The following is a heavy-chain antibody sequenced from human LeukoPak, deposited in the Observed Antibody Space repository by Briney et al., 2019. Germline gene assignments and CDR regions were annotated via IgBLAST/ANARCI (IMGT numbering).Heavy chain of an antibody. Sequence: ASVKVSCKASGYTFTSYYMHWVRQAPGQGLEWMGIINPSGGSTSYAQKFQGRVTMTRDMSTSTVYMELSSLRSEDTAVYYCARPVRDFWSGYLGGYFDYWGQGTLVTVSS. CDR1: GYTFTSYY. V-gene: IGHV1-46*01. J-gene: IGHJ4*02. CDR2: INPSGGST. D-gene: IGHD3-3*01. CDR3: ARPVRDFWSGYLGGYFDY.